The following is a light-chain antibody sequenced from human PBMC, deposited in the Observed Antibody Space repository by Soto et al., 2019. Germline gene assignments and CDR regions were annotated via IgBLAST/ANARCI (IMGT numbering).Light chain of an antibody. CDR1: NSNIGRST. CDR2: TNT. CDR3: ASWDERLNGYMI. V-gene: IGLV1-44*01. J-gene: IGLJ2*01. Sequence: QSVLTQPPSASGTPGQRVTTSCSGSNSNIGRSTVNWYQQLPGTAPKLLIYTNTERPSGVPDRFSGSRSGTSASLAITGLQADDEAYYYCASWDERLNGYMIFGGGTKVTVL.